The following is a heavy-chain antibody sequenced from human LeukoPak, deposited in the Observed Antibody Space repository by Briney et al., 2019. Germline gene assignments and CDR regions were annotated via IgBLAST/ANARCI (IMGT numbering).Heavy chain of an antibody. CDR2: IGPTGSDR. CDR3: ATETNGRHYGY. D-gene: IGHD1-14*01. CDR1: GLTFSTSG. Sequence: GGSLRLSCTASGLTFSTSGFNWVRQAPGKGLEWVASIGPTGSDRYHADSIKGRFTISRDNANNFLYLQMKSLRAEDTAVYYCATETNGRHYGYWGQGTLLTVSS. J-gene: IGHJ4*02. V-gene: IGHV3-21*06.